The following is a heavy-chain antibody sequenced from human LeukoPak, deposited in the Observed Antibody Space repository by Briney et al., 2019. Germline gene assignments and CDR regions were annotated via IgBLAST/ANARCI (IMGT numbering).Heavy chain of an antibody. Sequence: PSETLSHTCAVYGGSFSGYYWSWIRQPPGKGLEWIGEINHSGSTNYNPSLKSRVTISVDTSKNQFSLKLSSVTAADTAVYYCASEVDTAMRWGQGTLVTVSS. V-gene: IGHV4-34*01. J-gene: IGHJ4*02. CDR2: INHSGST. CDR1: GGSFSGYY. CDR3: ASEVDTAMR. D-gene: IGHD5-18*01.